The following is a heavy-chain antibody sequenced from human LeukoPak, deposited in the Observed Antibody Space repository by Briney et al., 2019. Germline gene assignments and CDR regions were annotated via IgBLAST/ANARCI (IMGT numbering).Heavy chain of an antibody. CDR3: ARHAKYNYFGP. Sequence: RSSETLSLTCSVSGGSVISDTYYWGWIRQPPGKGLEWIGSIHYSESTYYTPSLKTRITMSVDTYKNQFSLKLRSVTAADTAVYFCARHAKYNYFGPWGQGTLVTVSS. V-gene: IGHV4-39*01. J-gene: IGHJ5*02. CDR2: IHYSEST. CDR1: GGSVISDTYY.